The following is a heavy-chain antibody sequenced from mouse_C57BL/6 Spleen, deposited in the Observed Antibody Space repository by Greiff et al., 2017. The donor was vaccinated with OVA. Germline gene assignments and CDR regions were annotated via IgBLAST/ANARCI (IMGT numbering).Heavy chain of an antibody. J-gene: IGHJ2*01. CDR1: GYTFTSYW. D-gene: IGHD2-3*01. Sequence: QVQLQQPGAELVMPGASVKLSCKASGYTFTSYWMHWVKQRPGQGLEWIGEIDPSDSYTNYNQKFKGKSTLTVDKSSSTAYMQLSSLTSEDSAVYYGARGYYDGYPYCDYWGQGTTLTVSS. CDR3: ARGYYDGYPYCDY. V-gene: IGHV1-69*01. CDR2: IDPSDSYT.